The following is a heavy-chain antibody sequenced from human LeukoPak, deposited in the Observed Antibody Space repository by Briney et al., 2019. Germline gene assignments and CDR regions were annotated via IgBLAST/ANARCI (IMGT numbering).Heavy chain of an antibody. CDR2: ISGSGGNP. Sequence: GGSLRLSCAASGITFSSYAMSWVRQAPGKGLEWLSAISGSGGNPYYVDSVKGRFTVSRDNSKNTLYLQMNSLRAEDTAVYYCAKGGYSYGHVPFDYWGQGTLVTVS. J-gene: IGHJ4*02. D-gene: IGHD5-18*01. CDR3: AKGGYSYGHVPFDY. CDR1: GITFSSYA. V-gene: IGHV3-23*01.